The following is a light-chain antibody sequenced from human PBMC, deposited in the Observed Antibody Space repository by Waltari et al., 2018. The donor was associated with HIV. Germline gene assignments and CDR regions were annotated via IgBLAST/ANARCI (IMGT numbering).Light chain of an antibody. J-gene: IGLJ1*01. V-gene: IGLV1-40*01. CDR3: QSYDSSLSSYV. CDR2: GNT. CDR1: CSNIAAGSV. Sequence: QSVLTQPPSVSGAPGPRATISCTGSCSNIAAGSVAHWYQPHPGTAPKLLIYGNTKRPSWVPDRFSGSKSGTSASLAITGLQAEDEADYYCQSYDSSLSSYVFGTGTKVTVL.